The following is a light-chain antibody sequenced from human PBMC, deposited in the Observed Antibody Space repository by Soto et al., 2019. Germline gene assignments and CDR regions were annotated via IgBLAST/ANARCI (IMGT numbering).Light chain of an antibody. J-gene: IGLJ3*02. Sequence: HTVVTQEPSFSVSPGGTVTLTCGLSSGSVSASYGPSWYQQTPGQAPRRLIYSAYTRSSGVPDRFSGSILGNKAALTITGAQADDESDYYCVLYLGSGIWVFGGGTKVTVL. CDR1: SGSVSASYG. CDR2: SAY. V-gene: IGLV8-61*01. CDR3: VLYLGSGIWV.